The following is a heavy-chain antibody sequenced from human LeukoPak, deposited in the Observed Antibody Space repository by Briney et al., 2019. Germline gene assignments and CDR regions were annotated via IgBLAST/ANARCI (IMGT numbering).Heavy chain of an antibody. V-gene: IGHV4-34*01. D-gene: IGHD3-10*01. CDR1: GGSFSGYY. CDR3: ARGLHITMVQGVIIRGGFDY. J-gene: IGHJ4*02. CDR2: INHSGST. Sequence: SETLSLTCAVYGGSFSGYYWSWIRQPPGKGLEWIGEINHSGSTNYNPSLKSRVTISVDTSKNQFSLKLSSVTAADTAVYHCARGLHITMVQGVIIRGGFDYWGQGTLVTVSS.